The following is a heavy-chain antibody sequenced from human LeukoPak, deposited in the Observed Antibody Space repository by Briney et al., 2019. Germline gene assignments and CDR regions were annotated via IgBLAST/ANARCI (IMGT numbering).Heavy chain of an antibody. V-gene: IGHV5-51*01. CDR1: GYSFTSYW. D-gene: IGHD6-13*01. J-gene: IGHJ3*02. CDR3: ARPIAAAVSGPTDAFDI. Sequence: KYGESLKISCKGSGYSFTSYWIGWVRQMPGKGLEWMGIIYPGDSDTRYSPSFQGQVTISADKSISTAYLQWSSLKASDTAMYYCARPIAAAVSGPTDAFDIWGQGTMVTVSS. CDR2: IYPGDSDT.